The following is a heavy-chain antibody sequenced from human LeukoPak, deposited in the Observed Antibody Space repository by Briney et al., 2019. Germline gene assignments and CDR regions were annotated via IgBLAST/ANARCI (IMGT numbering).Heavy chain of an antibody. J-gene: IGHJ5*02. CDR2: INHSGST. CDR1: GGSSSGSY. Sequence: KPSETLSLTCAVYGGSSSGSYWSWIRQPPGKGLEWIGEINHSGSTNYNPSLKSRVTISVDTSKNQFSLKLNSVTAADTAVYYCARRPPFKATSVNWFDPWGQGTLVTVSS. CDR3: ARRPPFKATSVNWFDP. D-gene: IGHD1-26*01. V-gene: IGHV4-34*01.